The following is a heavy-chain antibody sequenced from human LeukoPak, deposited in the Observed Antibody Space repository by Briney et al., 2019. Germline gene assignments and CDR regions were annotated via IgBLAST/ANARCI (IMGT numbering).Heavy chain of an antibody. V-gene: IGHV4-59*01. CDR2: THSSGST. Sequence: SETLSLTCTASGGSIRSSYWSWIRQPPGKGLEWIGYTHSSGSTKYNPSLKSRVTTSVDTSKNQFSLKLSSVTAAHTAVYYCARGPGFNDYWGQGILVTVSS. J-gene: IGHJ4*02. CDR1: GGSIRSSY. CDR3: ARGPGFNDY.